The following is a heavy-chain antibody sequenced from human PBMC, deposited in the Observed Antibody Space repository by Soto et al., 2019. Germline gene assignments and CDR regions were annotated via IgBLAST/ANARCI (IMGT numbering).Heavy chain of an antibody. V-gene: IGHV3-23*01. CDR1: GFTFNNYA. D-gene: IGHD3-22*01. Sequence: GGSLRLSCAASGFTFNNYAMSWVRQAPGKGLQWVSVVSGSGGSTYYADSVKGRFTISRDNSKNTLYLQMNSLRAEDTAVYYCARDSSGYYQRDYYGMDVWGQGTTVTVSS. CDR3: ARDSSGYYQRDYYGMDV. J-gene: IGHJ6*02. CDR2: VSGSGGST.